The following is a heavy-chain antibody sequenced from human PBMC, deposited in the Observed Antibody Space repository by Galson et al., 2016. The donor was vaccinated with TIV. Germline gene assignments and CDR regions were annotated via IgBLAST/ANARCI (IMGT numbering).Heavy chain of an antibody. V-gene: IGHV3-33*01. CDR1: GFTFSSYD. J-gene: IGHJ6*02. CDR2: IWYDGNDK. Sequence: SLRLSCAASGFTFSSYDMHWVRQAPGKGLQWVAVIWYDGNDKYYADSVKGRFTISRDNSKNTLYLQMNSLRVEDTAVYYCARDRKYYDILTAGNSYYGMDVWGQG. CDR3: ARDRKYYDILTAGNSYYGMDV. D-gene: IGHD3-9*01.